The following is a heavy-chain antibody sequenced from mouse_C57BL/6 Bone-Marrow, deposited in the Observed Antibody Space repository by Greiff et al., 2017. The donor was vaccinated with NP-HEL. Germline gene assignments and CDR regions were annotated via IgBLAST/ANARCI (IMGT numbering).Heavy chain of an antibody. CDR2: INPSNGGT. V-gene: IGHV1-53*01. J-gene: IGHJ1*03. CDR3: ARIVTTRYWYFDV. Sequence: QVQLKQPGTELVKPGASVKLSCKASGYTFTSYWMHWVKQRPGQGLEWIGNINPSNGGTNYNEKFKSKATLTVDKSSSTAYMQLSSLTSEDSAVYYCARIVTTRYWYFDVWGTGTTVTVSS. CDR1: GYTFTSYW. D-gene: IGHD2-5*01.